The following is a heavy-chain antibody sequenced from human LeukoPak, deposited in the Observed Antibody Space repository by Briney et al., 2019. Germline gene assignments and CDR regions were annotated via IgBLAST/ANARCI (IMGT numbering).Heavy chain of an antibody. J-gene: IGHJ4*02. CDR1: GGSISSYY. V-gene: IGHV4-59*01. CDR3: ARDHENYYDSRVFDY. CDR2: IYYSGST. D-gene: IGHD3-22*01. Sequence: SETLSLTCTVSGGSISSYYWSWIRQPPGKGPERIGYIYYSGSTNYNPSLKSRVTISVDTSKNQFSLKLSSVTAADTAVYYCARDHENYYDSRVFDYWGQGTLVTVSS.